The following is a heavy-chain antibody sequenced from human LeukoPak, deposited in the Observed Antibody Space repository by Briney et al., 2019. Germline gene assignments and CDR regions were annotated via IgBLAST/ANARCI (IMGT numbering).Heavy chain of an antibody. J-gene: IGHJ3*02. Sequence: QSGGSLRLSCAASGFTFSGYEMNWVRQAPGRGLEWVSYISKSGTPVYYTDSVKGRFTISRDNAENSLYLQINSLRAEDTAMYYCVREDATRGDAFDIWGQGTLVSVSS. CDR1: GFTFSGYE. CDR2: ISKSGTPV. V-gene: IGHV3-48*03. D-gene: IGHD3-10*01. CDR3: VREDATRGDAFDI.